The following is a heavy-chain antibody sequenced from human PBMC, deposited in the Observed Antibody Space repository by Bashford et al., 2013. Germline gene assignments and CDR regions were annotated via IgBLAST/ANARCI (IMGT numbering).Heavy chain of an antibody. V-gene: IGHV1-69*13. CDR1: GGTFSSYA. CDR3: ARGASGYDNTYYYYLHGR. Sequence: SVKGSPARASGGTFSSYAISWVRQAPGQGLEWMGGIIPIFGTANYAQKFQGRVTITADESTSTAYMELSSLRSEDTAVYYCARGASGYDNTYYYYLHGRLGGKGDHGHRLL. J-gene: IGHJ6*03. CDR2: IIPIFGTA. D-gene: IGHD5-12*01.